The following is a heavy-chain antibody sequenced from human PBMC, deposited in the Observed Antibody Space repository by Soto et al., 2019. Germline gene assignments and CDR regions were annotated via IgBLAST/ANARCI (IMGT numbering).Heavy chain of an antibody. V-gene: IGHV4-34*01. Sequence: PSXTLSLTCAVYGGSFSGYYXSWILQPPGKGLEWIGEINHSGSTNYNPSLKSRVTISVDTSKNQFSLKLSSVTAADTAVYYCARPDDSSGYCFDYWGQGTLVTVS. D-gene: IGHD3-22*01. J-gene: IGHJ4*02. CDR2: INHSGST. CDR3: ARPDDSSGYCFDY. CDR1: GGSFSGYY.